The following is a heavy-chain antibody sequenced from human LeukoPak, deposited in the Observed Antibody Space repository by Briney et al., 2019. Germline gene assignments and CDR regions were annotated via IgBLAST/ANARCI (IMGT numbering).Heavy chain of an antibody. J-gene: IGHJ3*02. CDR2: IRSKAYGGTT. V-gene: IGHV3-49*04. Sequence: GGSLRLSCIASGLTFGDYGMSWVRQAPGKGLEWVGFIRSKAYGGTTEYAASVKGRFTISRDDSKSIAYLQMNSLKTEDTAVYYCTRSRGPDDIWGQGTMVTVSS. CDR1: GLTFGDYG. D-gene: IGHD6-19*01. CDR3: TRSRGPDDI.